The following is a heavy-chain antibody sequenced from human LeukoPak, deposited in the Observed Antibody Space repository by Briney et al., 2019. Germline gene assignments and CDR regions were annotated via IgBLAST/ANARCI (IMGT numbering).Heavy chain of an antibody. CDR2: IYHSGST. CDR3: ARGGSSLEAFDI. Sequence: PSETLSLTCAVSGGSSSSGGYSWSWIRQPPGKGLEWIGFIYHSGSTYYNPSLKSRVTISVDRSKNQFSLKLSSVTAADTAVYYCARGGSSLEAFDIWGQGTMVTVSS. CDR1: GGSSSSGGYS. V-gene: IGHV4-30-2*01. J-gene: IGHJ3*02. D-gene: IGHD3-3*01.